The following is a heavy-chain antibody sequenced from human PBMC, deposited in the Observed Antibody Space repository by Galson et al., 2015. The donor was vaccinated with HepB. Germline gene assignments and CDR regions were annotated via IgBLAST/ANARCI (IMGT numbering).Heavy chain of an antibody. V-gene: IGHV3-74*01. D-gene: IGHD3-16*01. J-gene: IGHJ4*02. CDR3: AKGRGMILESWFFDY. Sequence: SLRLSCAGSGFIFRTYWMHWVRQVPGKGLVWVSTIDNDVVTAFYADSVKGRFTISRDNSKNTVYLQMNNLRGEDTAVYYCAKGRGMILESWFFDYWGQGAPVTVSS. CDR2: IDNDVVTA. CDR1: GFIFRTYW.